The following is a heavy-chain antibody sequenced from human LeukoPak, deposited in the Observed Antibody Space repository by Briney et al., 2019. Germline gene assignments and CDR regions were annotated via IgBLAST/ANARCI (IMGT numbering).Heavy chain of an antibody. J-gene: IGHJ4*02. D-gene: IGHD3-10*01. CDR1: GGSISSYY. CDR3: ARENKATYYYGSGSYNYFDY. Sequence: SETLSLTCTVSGGSISSYYWSWIRQPAGKGLEWIGRIYTSGSTNYNPSLKSRVTISVDTSKNQFSLKLSSVTAADTAVYYCARENKATYYYGSGSYNYFDYWGQGTLVTVSS. V-gene: IGHV4-4*07. CDR2: IYTSGST.